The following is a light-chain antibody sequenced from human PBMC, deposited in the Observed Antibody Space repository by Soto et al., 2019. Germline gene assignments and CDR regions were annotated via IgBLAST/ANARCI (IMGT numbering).Light chain of an antibody. Sequence: EIVLTQSPGTLSLSPGERATLSCRASQSVSNNYLAWYQQKPGQAPRLVIYGASNRATGIPDRFSASGSGTDFTLTISRLEPEDFAVYYCQQYGSSGTFGQGTKVDIK. J-gene: IGKJ1*01. V-gene: IGKV3-20*01. CDR2: GAS. CDR3: QQYGSSGT. CDR1: QSVSNNY.